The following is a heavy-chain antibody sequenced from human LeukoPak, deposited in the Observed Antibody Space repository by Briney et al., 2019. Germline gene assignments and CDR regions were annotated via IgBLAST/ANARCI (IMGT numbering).Heavy chain of an antibody. J-gene: IGHJ4*02. CDR2: ISYDGSNK. D-gene: IGHD6-13*01. Sequence: PGRSLRLSCAASGFTFSSHGMHWVRQAPGKGLEWVAVISYDGSNKYYADSVKGRFTISRDNSKNTLYLQMNSLRAEDTAVYYCAKDLGSSSWYLPDYWGQGTLVTVSS. CDR3: AKDLGSSSWYLPDY. V-gene: IGHV3-30*18. CDR1: GFTFSSHG.